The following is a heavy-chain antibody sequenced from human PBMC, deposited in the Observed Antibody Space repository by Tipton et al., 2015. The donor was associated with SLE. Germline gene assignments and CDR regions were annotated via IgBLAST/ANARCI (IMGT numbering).Heavy chain of an antibody. Sequence: TLSLICTVSGGSISSYYWSWIRQPPGKGLEWIGYIYYSGSTNYNPSLKSRVTISVDTSKNQFSLKLSSVTAADTAVYYCARRSYPGLVVYAHNWFDPWGQGTLVTVSS. CDR1: GGSISSYY. J-gene: IGHJ5*02. V-gene: IGHV4-59*08. D-gene: IGHD2-8*02. CDR2: IYYSGST. CDR3: ARRSYPGLVVYAHNWFDP.